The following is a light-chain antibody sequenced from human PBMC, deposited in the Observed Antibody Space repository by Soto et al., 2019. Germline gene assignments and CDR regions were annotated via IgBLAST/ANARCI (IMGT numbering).Light chain of an antibody. CDR3: SSYTSISTLV. Sequence: QSVLTQPASVSGSPGQSITISCTGTSSDVGGYNYVSWYQQHPDKVPKLMIYDVSNRPPGVSNRFSGSKSGNTASLTISGLQADDEADYYCSSYTSISTLVFGTGTKVTVL. V-gene: IGLV2-14*01. J-gene: IGLJ1*01. CDR1: SSDVGGYNY. CDR2: DVS.